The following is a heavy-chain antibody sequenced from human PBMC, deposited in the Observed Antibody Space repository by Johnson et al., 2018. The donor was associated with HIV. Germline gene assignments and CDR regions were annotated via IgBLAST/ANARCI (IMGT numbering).Heavy chain of an antibody. Sequence: QVQLVESGGVVERPGGSLRLSCSASGLLFSDYYMRCILQALWKALEWVFYISISCRTIFSADSVQGRLTISRDNARNSLYLQMNSLRAEDTAVYFCAGGRGWVTVNAFDIWGQGTMVTVSS. J-gene: IGHJ3*02. V-gene: IGHV3-11*04. CDR1: GLLFSDYY. D-gene: IGHD4-23*01. CDR3: AGGRGWVTVNAFDI. CDR2: ISISCRTI.